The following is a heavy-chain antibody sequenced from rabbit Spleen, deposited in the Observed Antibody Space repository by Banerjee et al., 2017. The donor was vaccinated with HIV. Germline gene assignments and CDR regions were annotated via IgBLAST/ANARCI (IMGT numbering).Heavy chain of an antibody. CDR1: GVSFSSNHY. CDR3: ARDSGSSFSSYGMDL. V-gene: IGHV1S40*01. D-gene: IGHD8-1*01. J-gene: IGHJ6*01. Sequence: QSLEESGGDLVKPGASLTLTGTASGVSFSSNHYMCWVRQAPGKGLEWIACIEGGSSTFSYFASWAKGRFTCSKASSTTVTLQMTSLTAADTATYFCARDSGSSFSSYGMDLWGQGTLVTVS. CDR2: IEGGSSTFS.